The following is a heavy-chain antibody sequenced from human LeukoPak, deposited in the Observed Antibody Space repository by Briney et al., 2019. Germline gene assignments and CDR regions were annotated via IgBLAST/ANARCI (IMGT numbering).Heavy chain of an antibody. V-gene: IGHV3-20*01. CDR3: ARGRYSSTWANFDY. Sequence: GGSLRLSCAASGFKFDDYGMSWVRQAPGKGLEWVSGINWNGGRTGYADSVKGRFTISRDNAKNSLYLQMNSLRAEDTALYLCARGRYSSTWANFDYWGQGTLVTVSS. J-gene: IGHJ4*02. D-gene: IGHD6-13*01. CDR2: INWNGGRT. CDR1: GFKFDDYG.